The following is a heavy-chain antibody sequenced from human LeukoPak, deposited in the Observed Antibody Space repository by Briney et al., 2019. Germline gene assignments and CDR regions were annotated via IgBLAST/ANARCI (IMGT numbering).Heavy chain of an antibody. CDR1: GYTLTGYY. V-gene: IGHV1-2*02. Sequence: ASVKVSCKASGYTLTGYYMHWLRQAPGQGLEWMGWINPNSGDTNYAQKFQGRVTMTRDTSISTAYMELSRLTSDDTAVYYCAKNPYEYYSDYWGQGTLVTVSS. J-gene: IGHJ4*02. CDR3: AKNPYEYYSDY. D-gene: IGHD5-12*01. CDR2: INPNSGDT.